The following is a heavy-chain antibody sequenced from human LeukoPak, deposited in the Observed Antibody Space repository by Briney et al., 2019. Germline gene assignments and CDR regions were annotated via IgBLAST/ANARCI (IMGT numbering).Heavy chain of an antibody. D-gene: IGHD2-2*01. V-gene: IGHV3-13*01. J-gene: IGHJ3*02. Sequence: PGGSLRLSCAASGFTFSSYDMHWVRHATGKGLEWVSAIGTAGDTYYPGSVKGRFTISRENAKNSLYLQMNSLRAGDTAVYYCAREGKGGPAGGAFDIWGQGTMVTVSS. CDR2: IGTAGDT. CDR3: AREGKGGPAGGAFDI. CDR1: GFTFSSYD.